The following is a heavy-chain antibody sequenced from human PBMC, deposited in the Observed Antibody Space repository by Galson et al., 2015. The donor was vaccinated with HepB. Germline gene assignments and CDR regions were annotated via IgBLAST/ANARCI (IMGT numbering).Heavy chain of an antibody. D-gene: IGHD2-2*01. CDR1: GGSISSYY. Sequence: QVQLQESGPGLVKPSETLSLTCTVSGGSISSYYWSWIRQPPGKGLGWIGYIYYSGSTNYNPSLKSRVTISVDTSKNQFSLKLSSVTAADTAVYYCAREEVPLVVVVPAGRHYYYYGMDVWGQGTTVTVSS. CDR3: AREEVPLVVVVPAGRHYYYYGMDV. V-gene: IGHV4-59*01. CDR2: IYYSGST. J-gene: IGHJ6*02.